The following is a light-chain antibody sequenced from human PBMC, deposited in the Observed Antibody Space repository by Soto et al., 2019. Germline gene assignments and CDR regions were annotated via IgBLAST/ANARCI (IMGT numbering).Light chain of an antibody. CDR1: QSISNY. J-gene: IGKJ1*01. V-gene: IGKV1-39*01. CDR2: AAS. Sequence: DVQMTQSPACLAASVGARGTITCRASQSISNYLNWYQQKPGKAPNXXIYAASSLQSGVPARFSGSGSGTDGTITISSLKTEDGSTYYCQQSYSTLRTFGQGTKVDNK. CDR3: QQSYSTLRT.